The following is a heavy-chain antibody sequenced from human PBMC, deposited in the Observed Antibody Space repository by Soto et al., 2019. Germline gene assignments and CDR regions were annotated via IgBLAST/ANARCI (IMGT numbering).Heavy chain of an antibody. V-gene: IGHV3-66*01. CDR2: IYSGGST. CDR3: ARDLRAAAGSAGFYYFDY. Sequence: GALGLAFACPGFTVSSKYMGWVLPAPGKGLEWVSVIYSGGSTYYADSVKGRFTISRDNSKNTLYLQMNSLRAEDTAVYYCARDLRAAAGSAGFYYFDYWGQGTLVTVSS. J-gene: IGHJ4*02. CDR1: GFTVSSKY. D-gene: IGHD6-13*01.